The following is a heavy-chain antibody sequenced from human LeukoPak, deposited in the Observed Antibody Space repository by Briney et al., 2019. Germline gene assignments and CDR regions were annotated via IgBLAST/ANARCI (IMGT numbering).Heavy chain of an antibody. CDR3: ARDTDDFQGLDI. J-gene: IGHJ3*02. CDR1: GFTFTTYW. CDR2: INLDGNGR. Sequence: GGSLRLSCAASGFTFTTYWMSWVRQAQGKGLEWVANINLDGNGRFYVDSVKGRFTISRDNNKKSVYLQMNSLRAEDTAVYYCARDTDDFQGLDIWGQGTRVTVSS. D-gene: IGHD3-3*01. V-gene: IGHV3-7*01.